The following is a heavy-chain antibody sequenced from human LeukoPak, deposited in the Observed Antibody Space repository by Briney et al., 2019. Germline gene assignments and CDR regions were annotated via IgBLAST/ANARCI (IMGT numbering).Heavy chain of an antibody. CDR1: GFTFTSYL. D-gene: IGHD2-8*02. CDR3: ATYRQVLLPFES. V-gene: IGHV3-23*01. CDR2: IFPSGGEI. Sequence: GGSLRLSCVASGFTFTSYLMSWVRQPPGKGLEWVSSIFPSGGEIHYADSVRGRFTISRDNSKSTLSLQMNSLRAEDTAIYYCATYRQVLLPFESWGQGTLVTVSS. J-gene: IGHJ4*02.